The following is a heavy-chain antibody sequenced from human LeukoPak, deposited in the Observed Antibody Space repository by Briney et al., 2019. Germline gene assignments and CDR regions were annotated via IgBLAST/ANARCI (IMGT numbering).Heavy chain of an antibody. V-gene: IGHV3-53*01. CDR3: ARDKYGDYYFDY. J-gene: IGHJ4*02. CDR2: IYSGGST. D-gene: IGHD4-17*01. CDR1: GFTVSSNY. Sequence: GGSLGLSCAASGFTVSSNYMSWVREAPGKGLEWGSVIYSGGSTYYADSVKGRFTISRDNSKNTLYLQMNSLRAEDTAVYYCARDKYGDYYFDYWGQGTLVTVSS.